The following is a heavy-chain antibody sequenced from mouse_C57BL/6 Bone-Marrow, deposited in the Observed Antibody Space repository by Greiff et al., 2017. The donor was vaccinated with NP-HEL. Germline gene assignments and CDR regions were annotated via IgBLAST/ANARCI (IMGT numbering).Heavy chain of an antibody. V-gene: IGHV1-15*01. Sequence: QVQLQQSGAELVRPGASVTLSCKASGYTFTDYEMHWVKQTPVHGLEWIGAIDPETGGTAYNQKFKGKAILTADKSSSTAYMELRSLTSEDSAVDYCTSQGMDFITTVVPFAYWGQGTLVTVSA. CDR3: TSQGMDFITTVVPFAY. CDR2: IDPETGGT. J-gene: IGHJ3*01. D-gene: IGHD1-1*01. CDR1: GYTFTDYE.